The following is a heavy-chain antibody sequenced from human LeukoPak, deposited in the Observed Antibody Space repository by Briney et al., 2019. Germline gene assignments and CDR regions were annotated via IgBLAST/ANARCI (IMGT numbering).Heavy chain of an antibody. D-gene: IGHD3-22*01. CDR3: VRELPPVVSYYFDY. CDR1: GFTFSSYG. Sequence: QTGGSLRLSCAASGFTFSSYGMHWVRQAPGKGLEWVAVMWYDGSNKYYADSVKGRFTISRDNSKNTLYLQMNSLRTEDTAVYYCVRELPPVVSYYFDYWGQGTLVTVSS. V-gene: IGHV3-33*01. CDR2: MWYDGSNK. J-gene: IGHJ4*02.